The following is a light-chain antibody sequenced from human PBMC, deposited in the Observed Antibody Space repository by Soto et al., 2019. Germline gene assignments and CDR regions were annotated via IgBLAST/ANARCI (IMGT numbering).Light chain of an antibody. CDR1: QGIISW. CDR2: AAS. Sequence: DIQMTQSPSSVSASVGDRVTITCLASQGIISWLAWYQQKPEQAPKSLIYAASSLQSGVPSRFSGSGSGTDFTLTISSLQPEDFETYYCQHYGSYPLTFGGGTTVDIK. V-gene: IGKV1D-16*01. J-gene: IGKJ4*01. CDR3: QHYGSYPLT.